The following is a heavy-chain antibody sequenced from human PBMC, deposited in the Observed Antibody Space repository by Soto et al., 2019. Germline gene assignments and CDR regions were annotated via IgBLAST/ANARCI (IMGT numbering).Heavy chain of an antibody. J-gene: IGHJ4*02. V-gene: IGHV3-21*01. CDR3: ARDLLIVPAAIDY. CDR1: GFTFSSYS. Sequence: PGGSLRLSCAASGFTFSSYSMNWVRRAPGKGLEWVSSISSSSSYIYYADSVKGRFTISRDNAKNSLYLQMNSLRAEDTAVYYCARDLLIVPAAIDYWGQGTLVTVSS. D-gene: IGHD2-2*01. CDR2: ISSSSSYI.